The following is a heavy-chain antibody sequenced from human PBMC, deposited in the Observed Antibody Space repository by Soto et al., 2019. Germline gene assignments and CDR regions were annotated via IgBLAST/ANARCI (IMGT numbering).Heavy chain of an antibody. J-gene: IGHJ4*02. D-gene: IGHD3-16*02. V-gene: IGHV3-23*01. CDR2: ISGSGGST. CDR3: ANHPAPYYEYILGSYCYPDPGPSFAY. Sequence: GGSLRLSCAASGFTFSSYAMSWVRQAPGKGLEWVSAISGSGGSTYYADSVKGRFTISRDNSKNTLYLQMNSLRAEDTAVYYCANHPAPYYEYILGSYCYPDPGPSFAYRGQGTRVSVS. CDR1: GFTFSSYA.